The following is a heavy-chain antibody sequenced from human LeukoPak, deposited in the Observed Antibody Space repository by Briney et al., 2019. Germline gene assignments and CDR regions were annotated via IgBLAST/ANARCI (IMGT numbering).Heavy chain of an antibody. CDR3: ARDSVDGSGTYYNDSPDY. V-gene: IGHV1-18*01. Sequence: ASVKVSCKASGYTFSSYGISWVRQAPGQGLEWMGWISAYNGNTDYAQNLRGRLIMTTDTSTSTAYMELRSLRSDDTAVYYCARDSVDGSGTYYNDSPDYWGQGTLVTVSS. CDR1: GYTFSSYG. CDR2: ISAYNGNT. J-gene: IGHJ4*02. D-gene: IGHD3-10*01.